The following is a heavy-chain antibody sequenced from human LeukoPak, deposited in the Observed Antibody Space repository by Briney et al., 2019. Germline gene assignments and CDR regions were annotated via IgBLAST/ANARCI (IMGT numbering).Heavy chain of an antibody. CDR2: IKQDGSEK. CDR3: ARDRRDYDYIWGTDHYFDY. D-gene: IGHD3-16*01. CDR1: GFTFSSYW. Sequence: PGGSLRLSCAASGFTFSSYWMSWVRQAPGKGLEWVANIKQDGSEKYYVDSVKGRITISRDNAKNSLYLQINSLRAEDTAVYYCARDRRDYDYIWGTDHYFDYWGQGTLVTVSS. V-gene: IGHV3-7*01. J-gene: IGHJ4*02.